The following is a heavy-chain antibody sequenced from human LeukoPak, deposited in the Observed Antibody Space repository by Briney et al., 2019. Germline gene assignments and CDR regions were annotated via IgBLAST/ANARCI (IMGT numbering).Heavy chain of an antibody. J-gene: IGHJ5*02. CDR2: INHSGST. CDR3: ARGRYYDSSGYSQRRYNWFDP. CDR1: GGSFSGYY. Sequence: SETLSLTRAVYGGSFSGYYWSWIRQPPGKGLEWIGEINHSGSTNYNPSLKSRVTISVDTSKNQFSLKLSSVTAADTAVYYCARGRYYDSSGYSQRRYNWFDPWGQGTLVTVSS. D-gene: IGHD3-22*01. V-gene: IGHV4-34*01.